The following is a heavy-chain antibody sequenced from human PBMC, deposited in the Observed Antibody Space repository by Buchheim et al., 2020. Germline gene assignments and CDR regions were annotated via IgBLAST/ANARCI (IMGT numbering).Heavy chain of an antibody. J-gene: IGHJ3*02. Sequence: QVQLQESGPGLVKPSQTLSLTCTVSGGSISSGGYYWSWIRQHPGKGLEWIGYIYYSGSTYYNPSLKSRVTISVDTSKNQFSLKLSSVTAADTAVYYCARGRAVRWTVDDPRTHAFDIWAKGQ. CDR1: GGSISSGGYY. V-gene: IGHV4-31*03. CDR3: ARGRAVRWTVDDPRTHAFDI. D-gene: IGHD5-24*01. CDR2: IYYSGST.